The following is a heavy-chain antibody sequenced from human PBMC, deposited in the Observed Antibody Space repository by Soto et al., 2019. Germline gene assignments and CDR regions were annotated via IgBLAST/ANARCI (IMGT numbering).Heavy chain of an antibody. Sequence: GASVKVSCKASGYTFAIYDINWVRQATGQGLEWMGWMNPNSGNTDYAQKLQGRVTMTTDTSTSTAYMELRSLRSDDTAVYYCARARWLQLGMDVWGQGTTVTVSS. CDR1: GYTFAIYD. CDR2: MNPNSGNT. CDR3: ARARWLQLGMDV. V-gene: IGHV1-8*01. D-gene: IGHD5-12*01. J-gene: IGHJ6*02.